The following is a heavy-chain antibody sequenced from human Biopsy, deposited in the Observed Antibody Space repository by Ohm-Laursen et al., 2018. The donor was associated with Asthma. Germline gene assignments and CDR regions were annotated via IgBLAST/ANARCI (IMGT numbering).Heavy chain of an antibody. D-gene: IGHD2-15*01. CDR1: GGTFNTYV. CDR2: INSVFGTT. V-gene: IGHV1-69*01. CDR3: ARKAGSCISRACYSLDF. J-gene: IGHJ4*02. Sequence: GPSVKVSCKSLGGTFNTYVIGWARQAPGQGVKWMGGINSVFGTTTYPQKFQDRVTITADDSTSTVYMELSSLRSEDTAVYYCARKAGSCISRACYSLDFWGQGTLVTVSS.